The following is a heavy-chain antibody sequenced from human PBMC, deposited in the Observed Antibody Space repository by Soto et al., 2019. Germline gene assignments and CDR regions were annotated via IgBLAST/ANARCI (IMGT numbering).Heavy chain of an antibody. CDR2: INSDGSST. J-gene: IGHJ6*02. D-gene: IGHD2-2*01. CDR3: AREGCSSTSCFGYYYYYYGMDV. CDR1: GFTFSSYW. V-gene: IGHV3-74*01. Sequence: GGSLGLSCAASGFTFSSYWMHWVRQAPGKGLVWVSRINSDGSSTSYADSVKGRFTISRDNAKNTLYLQMNSLRAEDTAVYYCAREGCSSTSCFGYYYYYYGMDVWGQGTTVTVS.